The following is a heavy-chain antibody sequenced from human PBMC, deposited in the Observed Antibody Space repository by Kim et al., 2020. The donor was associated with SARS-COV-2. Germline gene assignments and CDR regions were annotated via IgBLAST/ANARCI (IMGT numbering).Heavy chain of an antibody. CDR3: ARGPNYSPFDY. Sequence: GGSLRLCCAASGFTFSSYEMNWVRQAPGKGLEWVSYIIGSGTTIYYADSVRGRFTISRDNDKNSLYLQMNSLRAEDTAVYYCARGPNYSPFDYWGQGTLVTVSS. V-gene: IGHV3-48*03. J-gene: IGHJ4*02. D-gene: IGHD4-4*01. CDR1: GFTFSSYE. CDR2: IIGSGTTI.